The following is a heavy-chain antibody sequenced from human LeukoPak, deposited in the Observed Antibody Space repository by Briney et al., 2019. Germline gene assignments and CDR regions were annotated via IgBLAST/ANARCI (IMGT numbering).Heavy chain of an antibody. CDR2: IIPIFGTA. D-gene: IGHD6-19*01. J-gene: IGHJ4*02. CDR1: GGTFSSYA. CDR3: AREVRAVAGTLDY. Sequence: SVKVSCKASGGTFSSYAISWVRQAPGQGLEWMGGIIPIFGTANYAQKFQGRVTITADESTSTAYMELSSLRSEDTAVYYCAREVRAVAGTLDYWGQGTLVTVSS. V-gene: IGHV1-69*13.